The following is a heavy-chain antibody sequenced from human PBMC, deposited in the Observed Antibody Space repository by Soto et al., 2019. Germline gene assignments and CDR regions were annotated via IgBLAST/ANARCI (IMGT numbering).Heavy chain of an antibody. D-gene: IGHD1-7*01. CDR2: ISGSGGST. J-gene: IGHJ5*02. V-gene: IGHV3-23*01. CDR3: AKVRGPYNWNSGFAP. Sequence: PGGSLRLSCAASGFTFSSYAMSWVRQAPGKGLEWVSAISGSGGSTYYADSVKGRFTISRDNSKNTLYLQMNSLRAEDTAVYYWAKVRGPYNWNSGFAPWGKGTLVTVSP. CDR1: GFTFSSYA.